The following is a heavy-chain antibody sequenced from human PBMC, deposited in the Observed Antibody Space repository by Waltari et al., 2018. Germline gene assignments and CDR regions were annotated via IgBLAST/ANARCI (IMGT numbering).Heavy chain of an antibody. CDR3: ARMGYCAGGICYSDY. CDR1: GFSFSNYH. D-gene: IGHD2-8*02. Sequence: EVQLVESGGGLVKPGGSLSVSWAASGFSFSNYHMNWVREGPGKGRVWVAVISDNSSYVYGADTVKGRFSISRDNAYNSLDLQLNSLGADYAAEYYCARMGYCAGGICYSDYWGQGTLVTVSS. J-gene: IGHJ4*02. CDR2: ISDNSSYV. V-gene: IGHV3-21*01.